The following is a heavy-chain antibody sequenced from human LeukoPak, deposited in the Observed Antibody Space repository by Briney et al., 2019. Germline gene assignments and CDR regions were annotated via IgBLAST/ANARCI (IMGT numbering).Heavy chain of an antibody. CDR2: IQSIVNGGTT. CDR3: TTPGVAEDY. Sequence: GGSLRLSCAASGITFSDTWMSWVRRAPGKGLEWVARIQSIVNGGTTDYAAPVKGRFTVSRDDSKDMVFLQMNSLETEDTAVYYCTTPGVAEDYWGQGTLVTVSS. J-gene: IGHJ4*02. CDR1: GITFSDTW. D-gene: IGHD6-19*01. V-gene: IGHV3-15*01.